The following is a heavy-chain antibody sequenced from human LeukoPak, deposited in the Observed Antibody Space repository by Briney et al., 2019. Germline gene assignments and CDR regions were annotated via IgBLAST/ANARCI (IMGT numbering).Heavy chain of an antibody. CDR1: GYTLTRYD. CDR2: INPNSGNT. CDR3: ARAPLSGSGPGGGRDY. V-gene: IGHV1-8*01. J-gene: IGHJ4*02. D-gene: IGHD3-10*01. Sequence: ASVKVSCKASGYTLTRYDINWVRQATGQGLEWMGWINPNSGNTGYAQKFQGRVTMTRNTSISTAYMELSSLRSEDTAVYYCARAPLSGSGPGGGRDYWGQGTLVTVSS.